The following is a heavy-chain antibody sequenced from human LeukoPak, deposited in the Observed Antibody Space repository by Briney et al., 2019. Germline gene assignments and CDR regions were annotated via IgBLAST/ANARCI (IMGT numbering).Heavy chain of an antibody. D-gene: IGHD6-19*01. CDR2: INPNSGNT. J-gene: IGHJ6*02. Sequence: ASVKVSCKASGYTFTGYYMHWVRQAPGQGLEWMGWINPNSGNTGYAQKFQGRVTMTRNTSISTAYMELSSLRSEDTAVYYCARGDTSSGWYDYYYYGMDVWGQGTTVTVSS. CDR3: ARGDTSSGWYDYYYYGMDV. V-gene: IGHV1-8*02. CDR1: GYTFTGYY.